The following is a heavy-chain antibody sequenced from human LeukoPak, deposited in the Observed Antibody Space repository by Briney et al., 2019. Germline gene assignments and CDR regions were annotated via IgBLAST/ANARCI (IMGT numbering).Heavy chain of an antibody. CDR3: ARGSSGYSYGQGAFDY. Sequence: PSETLSLTCTVSGGSISSYYWSWIRQPAGKGLEWIGRIYTSGSTNYNPSLKSRVTMSVDTSKNQFSLKLSSVTAADTAVYYCARGSSGYSYGQGAFDYWGQGTLVTVSS. D-gene: IGHD5-18*01. V-gene: IGHV4-4*07. CDR2: IYTSGST. CDR1: GGSISSYY. J-gene: IGHJ4*02.